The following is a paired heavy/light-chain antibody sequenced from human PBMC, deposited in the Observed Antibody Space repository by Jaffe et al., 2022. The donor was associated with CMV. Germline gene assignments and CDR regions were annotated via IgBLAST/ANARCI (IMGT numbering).Light chain of an antibody. CDR1: QSISNY. CDR2: DSS. V-gene: IGKV3-11*01. Sequence: EIVLTQSPATLSLSPGERATLSCRASQSISNYLAWYQQKPGQAPRLLIYDSSNRATGIPARFSGSGSGTDFTLTISSLEPEDFAVYYCQQRYNWPLTFGGGTKLEIK. J-gene: IGKJ4*01. CDR3: QQRYNWPLT.
Heavy chain of an antibody. J-gene: IGHJ4*02. CDR1: GFTFSNYV. Sequence: EVQLLESGGGLVQPGGSLRLSCAASGFTFSNYVMTWVRQAPGKGLEWVSSISATGGNTYHADSVKGRSTISRDNSKNTLDLQMNSLRAEDTAVYYCAKHFDFGSGSSYCHFDNWGQGTLVTVSS. V-gene: IGHV3-23*01. CDR2: ISATGGNT. D-gene: IGHD3-10*01. CDR3: AKHFDFGSGSSYCHFDN.